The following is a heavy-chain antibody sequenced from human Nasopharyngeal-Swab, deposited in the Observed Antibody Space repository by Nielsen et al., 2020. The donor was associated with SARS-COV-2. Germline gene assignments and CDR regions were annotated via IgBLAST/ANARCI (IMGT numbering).Heavy chain of an antibody. CDR2: ISWNSGSL. Sequence: GGSLRLSRAASGFTFDDYAMHWVRQAPGKGLEWVSGISWNSGSLGYADSVKGRFTISRDNAKNSLYLQMNSLRAEDTALYYCATFFPGAYYYDSSGYRAEYYYGMDVWGQGTTVTVSS. D-gene: IGHD3-22*01. CDR3: ATFFPGAYYYDSSGYRAEYYYGMDV. V-gene: IGHV3-9*01. CDR1: GFTFDDYA. J-gene: IGHJ6*02.